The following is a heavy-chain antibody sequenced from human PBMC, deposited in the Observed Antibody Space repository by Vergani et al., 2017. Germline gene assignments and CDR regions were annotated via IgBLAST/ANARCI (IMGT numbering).Heavy chain of an antibody. D-gene: IGHD2-21*02. V-gene: IGHV4-59*01. CDR1: GGSISSYH. J-gene: IGHJ3*02. CDR3: ARNXYCGGDCYSDAFDI. Sequence: QVQLQESGPGLVKPSETLSLTCTVSGGSISSYHWSWIRQPPGKGLEWIGYIYYSGSTNYNPSLKSRVTISVDTSKNQFSLKLSSVTAADTAVYYCARNXYCGGDCYSDAFDIWGQGTMVTVSS. CDR2: IYYSGST.